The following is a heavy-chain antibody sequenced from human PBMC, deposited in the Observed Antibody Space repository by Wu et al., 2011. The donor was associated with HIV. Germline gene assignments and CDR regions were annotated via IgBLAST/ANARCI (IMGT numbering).Heavy chain of an antibody. CDR1: GFTFSSYG. J-gene: IGHJ6*03. Sequence: RLSCAASGFTFSSYGMHWVRQAPGKGLEWVAFIRYDGSNKYYADSVKGRFTISRDNSKNTLYLQMNSLRAEDTAVYYCAKLPRWGQQLHYYYYMDVWGKGTTVTVSS. D-gene: IGHD6-13*01. CDR3: AKLPRWGQQLHYYYYMDV. CDR2: IRYDGSNK. V-gene: IGHV3-30*02.